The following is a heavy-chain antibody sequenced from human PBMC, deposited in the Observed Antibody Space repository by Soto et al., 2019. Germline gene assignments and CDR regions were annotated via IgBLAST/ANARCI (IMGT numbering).Heavy chain of an antibody. V-gene: IGHV1-2*02. CDR1: GYTFTGYY. D-gene: IGHD2-15*01. J-gene: IGHJ5*02. CDR3: ASGYCSGGSCYDWFDP. Sequence: ASVKVSCKASGYTFTGYYMHWVRQAPGQGLERMGWINPNSGGTNYAQKFQGRVTMTRDTSISTAYMELSRLRSDDTAVYYCASGYCSGGSCYDWFDPWGQGTLVTVSS. CDR2: INPNSGGT.